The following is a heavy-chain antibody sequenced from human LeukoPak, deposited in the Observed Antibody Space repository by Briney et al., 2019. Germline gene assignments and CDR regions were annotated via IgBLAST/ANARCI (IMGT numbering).Heavy chain of an antibody. CDR1: GYTFTSYG. Sequence: ASVKVSCKASGYTFTSYGISWVRQAPGQGLEWMGWISAYNGNTNYAQKLQGRVTMTTDTSTSTAYMELRSLRSDDTAVYYCARDWVGATILRAFGIWGQGTMVTVSS. J-gene: IGHJ3*02. V-gene: IGHV1-18*01. D-gene: IGHD1-26*01. CDR3: ARDWVGATILRAFGI. CDR2: ISAYNGNT.